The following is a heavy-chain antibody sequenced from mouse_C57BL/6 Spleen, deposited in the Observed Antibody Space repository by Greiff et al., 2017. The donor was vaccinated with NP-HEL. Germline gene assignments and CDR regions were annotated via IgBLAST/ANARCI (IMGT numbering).Heavy chain of an antibody. CDR2: FYPGSGSI. D-gene: IGHD2-5*01. CDR3: ARHEDYYSNYDYYAMDY. Sequence: QVQLQQSGAELVKPGASVKLSCKASGYTFTEYTIHWVKQRPGQGLEWIGWFYPGSGSIKYNEKFKDKATLTADKSSSTVYMELSRLTSEDSAVYFCARHEDYYSNYDYYAMDYWGQGTSVTVSS. CDR1: GYTFTEYT. J-gene: IGHJ4*01. V-gene: IGHV1-62-2*01.